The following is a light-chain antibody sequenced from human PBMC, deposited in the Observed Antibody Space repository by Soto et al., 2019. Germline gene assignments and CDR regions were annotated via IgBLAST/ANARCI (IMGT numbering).Light chain of an antibody. V-gene: IGKV3-15*01. CDR1: QSVSDH. Sequence: EIVMTQSPASLSVSPGERATLSCRASQSVSDHLAWYQQKPGQAPRLLIYRASTRATGIPAKFSGSGSGTEIALTFSSLHSEDSAVYYYQQYYKRPLTFGQGTKVDIK. CDR2: RAS. J-gene: IGKJ1*01. CDR3: QQYYKRPLT.